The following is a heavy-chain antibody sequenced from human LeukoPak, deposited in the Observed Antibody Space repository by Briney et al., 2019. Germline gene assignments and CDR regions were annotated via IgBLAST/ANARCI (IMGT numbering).Heavy chain of an antibody. Sequence: GGSLRLSCAASGFTVSSNYMSWVRQTPGKGLEWVSVIYSGGSTYYADSVKGRFTISRDNSKNTLSLQMNGLRVEDTAVYYCAKEHRGVGAVTFYDYFDFWGQGTLVTVSS. J-gene: IGHJ4*02. CDR3: AKEHRGVGAVTFYDYFDF. V-gene: IGHV3-53*05. CDR2: IYSGGST. D-gene: IGHD1-26*01. CDR1: GFTVSSNY.